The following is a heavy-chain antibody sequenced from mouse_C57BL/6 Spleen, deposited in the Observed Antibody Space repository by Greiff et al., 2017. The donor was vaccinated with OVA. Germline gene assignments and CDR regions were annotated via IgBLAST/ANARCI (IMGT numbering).Heavy chain of an antibody. CDR3: ARNWDEAMDY. V-gene: IGHV1-69*01. D-gene: IGHD4-1*01. Sequence: QVQLQQPGAELVMPGASVKLSCKASGYTFTSYWMHWVKQRPGQGLEWIGEIDPSDSYTNYNQKFKGKSTLTVDKSSSTAYMQLSSLTSEDSAVYYCARNWDEAMDYWGQGTSVTVSS. CDR2: IDPSDSYT. CDR1: GYTFTSYW. J-gene: IGHJ4*01.